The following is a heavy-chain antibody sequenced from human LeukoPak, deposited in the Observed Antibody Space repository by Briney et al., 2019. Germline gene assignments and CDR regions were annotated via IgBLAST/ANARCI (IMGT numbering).Heavy chain of an antibody. CDR3: ASITMVRGVPYYYGMDV. CDR1: GGSISSGDYY. CDR2: IYYSGST. Sequence: PLQTPSLTCTVSGGSISSGDYYWSWIRQPPGKGLEWIGYIYYSGSTYYNPSLKSRVTISVDTSKNQFSLKLSSVTAADTAVYYCASITMVRGVPYYYGMDVWGQGTTVTVSS. V-gene: IGHV4-30-4*01. J-gene: IGHJ6*02. D-gene: IGHD3-10*01.